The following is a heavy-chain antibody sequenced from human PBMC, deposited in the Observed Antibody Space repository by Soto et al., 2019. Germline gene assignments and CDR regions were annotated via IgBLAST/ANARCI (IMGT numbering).Heavy chain of an antibody. Sequence: GGPLRLSCAASGFTFSSYGMHWVRQAPGKGLEWVAVISYDGSNKYYADSVKGRFTISRDNSKNTLYLQMNSLRAEDTAVYYCARDYYKYYDSSGYYRSPAYWGQGTLVTVSS. V-gene: IGHV3-30*03. CDR1: GFTFSSYG. CDR2: ISYDGSNK. CDR3: ARDYYKYYDSSGYYRSPAY. D-gene: IGHD3-22*01. J-gene: IGHJ4*02.